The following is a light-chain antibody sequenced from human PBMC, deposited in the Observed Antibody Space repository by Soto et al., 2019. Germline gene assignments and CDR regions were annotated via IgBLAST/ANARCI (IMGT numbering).Light chain of an antibody. CDR2: EVT. Sequence: QSVLTQPPSASGSPGQSVTISCTGTSSDIGGYNFVSWYQHHPGKAPKLMIYEVTKRPSGVPDRFSGSRSGNTAFLTVSGLLAEDEADYYCSSFTSRFTFVFGTGTKVTVL. V-gene: IGLV2-8*01. CDR3: SSFTSRFTFV. J-gene: IGLJ1*01. CDR1: SSDIGGYNF.